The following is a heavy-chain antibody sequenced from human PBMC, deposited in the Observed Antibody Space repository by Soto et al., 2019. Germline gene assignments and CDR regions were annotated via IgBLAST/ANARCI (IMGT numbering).Heavy chain of an antibody. Sequence: GASVKVSCKASGGTFSSYRINWVRQAPGQGLEWMGGIVPIYRTADSAQEFQGRVTITADESARTAYMELRSLKSRDTAVYYCVRNSGAKLSSSWGQGTLVTSPQ. J-gene: IGHJ4*02. D-gene: IGHD6-13*01. CDR3: VRNSGAKLSSS. V-gene: IGHV1-69*13. CDR1: GGTFSSYR. CDR2: IVPIYRTA.